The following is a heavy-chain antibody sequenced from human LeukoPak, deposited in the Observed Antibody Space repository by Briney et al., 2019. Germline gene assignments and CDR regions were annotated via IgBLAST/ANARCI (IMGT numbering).Heavy chain of an antibody. V-gene: IGHV1-2*02. D-gene: IGHD2-2*01. CDR1: GYTFTGYY. CDR2: INPNSGGT. J-gene: IGHJ5*02. CDR3: ARLNPPCSSTSCCGYGDYGTGLDP. Sequence: ASVKVSCKASGYTFTGYYMHWVRQAPGQGLEWMGWINPNSGGTNYAQKFQGRVTMTRDTSISTAYMELSRLRSDDTAVYYCARLNPPCSSTSCCGYGDYGTGLDPWGQGTLVTVSS.